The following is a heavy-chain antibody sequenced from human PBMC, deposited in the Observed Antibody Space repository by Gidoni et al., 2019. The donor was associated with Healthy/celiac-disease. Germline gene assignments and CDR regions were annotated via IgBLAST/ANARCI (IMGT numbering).Heavy chain of an antibody. J-gene: IGHJ5*02. Sequence: QLQLQESGPGLVKPSETLSLTCTVSGGSISSSSYYWGWIRQPPGKGLECIGSIYYSGSTYYNPSLKSRVTISVDTSKNQFSLKLSSVTAADTAVYYCARQVITMVRGGFDPWGQGTLVTVSS. CDR3: ARQVITMVRGGFDP. CDR2: IYYSGST. D-gene: IGHD3-10*01. CDR1: GGSISSSSYY. V-gene: IGHV4-39*01.